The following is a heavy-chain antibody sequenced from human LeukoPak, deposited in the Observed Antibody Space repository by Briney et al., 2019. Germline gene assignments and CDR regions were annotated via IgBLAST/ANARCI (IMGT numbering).Heavy chain of an antibody. CDR1: GFTFSSYS. CDR2: ISSSSSYI. J-gene: IGHJ1*01. D-gene: IGHD2-15*01. CDR3: ASSVVVVVAATKPPQH. V-gene: IGHV3-21*01. Sequence: GGSLRLSCAASGFTFSSYSMNWVRQAPGKGLEWVSSISSSSSYIYYADSVKGRFTISRDNAKNSLYLQMNSLRAEDTAVYYCASSVVVVVAATKPPQHWGQGTLVTVSS.